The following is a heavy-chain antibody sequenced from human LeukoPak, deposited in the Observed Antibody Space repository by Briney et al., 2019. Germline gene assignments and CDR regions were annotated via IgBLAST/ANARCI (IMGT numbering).Heavy chain of an antibody. CDR2: IYYSGST. J-gene: IGHJ5*02. CDR1: GGSMSSYY. V-gene: IGHV4-59*12. CDR3: AREVNHYGLRRNSFDP. Sequence: SETLSLTCTVSGGSMSSYYWSWIRQPPGKGLGWIGYIYYSGSTNYNPSLKSRVTISVDTSKNQFSLKLRSVTAADTAIYYCAREVNHYGLRRNSFDPWGQGTKVTVSS. D-gene: IGHD3-10*01.